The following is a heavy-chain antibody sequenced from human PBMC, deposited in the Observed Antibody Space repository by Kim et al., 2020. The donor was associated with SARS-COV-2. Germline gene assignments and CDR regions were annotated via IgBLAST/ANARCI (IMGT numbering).Heavy chain of an antibody. CDR3: AREGYYGSGSYYNSERGYFDS. Sequence: SETLSLTCTVSGGSISSYYWSWIRQPPGKGLEWIGYIYYSGSTNYNPSLKSRVTISVDTSKNQFSLKLSSVTAADTAVYYCAREGYYGSGSYYNSERGYFDSWGQGTLVTVSS. D-gene: IGHD3-10*01. J-gene: IGHJ4*02. V-gene: IGHV4-59*01. CDR2: IYYSGST. CDR1: GGSISSYY.